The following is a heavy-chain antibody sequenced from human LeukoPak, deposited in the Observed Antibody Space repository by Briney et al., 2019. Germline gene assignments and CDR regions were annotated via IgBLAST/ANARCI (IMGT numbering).Heavy chain of an antibody. Sequence: SETLSLTCTVSGYSISSGYYWGWIRQPPGKGLEWIGSIYHSGSTYYNPSLKSRATISVDTSKNQFSLKLSSVTAADTAVYYCARFNYYYYYMDVWGKGTTVTVSS. CDR3: ARFNYYYYYMDV. V-gene: IGHV4-38-2*02. CDR1: GYSISSGYY. CDR2: IYHSGST. J-gene: IGHJ6*03.